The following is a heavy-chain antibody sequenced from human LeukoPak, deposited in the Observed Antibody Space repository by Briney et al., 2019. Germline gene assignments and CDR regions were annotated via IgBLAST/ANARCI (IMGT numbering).Heavy chain of an antibody. Sequence: ASVKVSCKASGGTFSSYAISWVRQAPGQGLEWMGRIIPILGIANHAQKFQGRVTITADKSTSTAYMELSSLRSEDTAVYYCAREDVEMATIKGYDYWGQGTLVTVSS. CDR2: IIPILGIA. J-gene: IGHJ4*02. CDR1: GGTFSSYA. D-gene: IGHD5-24*01. V-gene: IGHV1-69*04. CDR3: AREDVEMATIKGYDY.